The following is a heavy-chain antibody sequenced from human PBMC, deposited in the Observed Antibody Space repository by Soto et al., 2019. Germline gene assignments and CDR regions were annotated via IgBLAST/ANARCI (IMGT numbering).Heavy chain of an antibody. V-gene: IGHV1-2*04. CDR1: GYTFTGYY. CDR2: IIPNSGGT. CDR3: VAFTRYCSSTSCPSDAFDI. J-gene: IGHJ3*02. D-gene: IGHD2-2*01. Sequence: ASVKVSCKASGYTFTGYYMHWVRQAPGQGHECFGLIIPNSGGTNYALKFQGWVTMTRDTSIITAYMELSRLRFDDTAVYYCVAFTRYCSSTSCPSDAFDIWGQGTMVTVSS.